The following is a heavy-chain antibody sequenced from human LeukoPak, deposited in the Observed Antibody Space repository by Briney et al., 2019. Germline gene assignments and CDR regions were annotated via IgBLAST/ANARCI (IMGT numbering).Heavy chain of an antibody. CDR3: ARLEEGSSGPYDY. CDR2: IYYSGST. J-gene: IGHJ4*02. CDR1: GGSISSGDYY. V-gene: IGHV4-30-4*01. Sequence: SQTLSLTCTVSGGSISSGDYYWSWIRQPPGTGLEWIGYIYYSGSTNYNPSLKSRVAMSVDTSRNQFSLRLSSVTAADTAVYYCARLEEGSSGPYDYWGQGTLVTVSS. D-gene: IGHD5-18*01.